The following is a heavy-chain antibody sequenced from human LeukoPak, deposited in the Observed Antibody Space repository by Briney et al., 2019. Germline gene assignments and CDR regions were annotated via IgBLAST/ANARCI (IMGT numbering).Heavy chain of an antibody. J-gene: IGHJ4*02. CDR2: IYYSGST. D-gene: IGHD1-1*01. CDR1: GASISSSSYY. V-gene: IGHV4-39*02. CDR3: ARDNLTQTGTNPFDY. Sequence: KPSETLSLTCTVSGASISSSSYYWGWIRQPPGKGLEWICSIYYSGSTYYNPSLKSRVTISVDTSKNQFSLKLSSVTAADTAVYYCARDNLTQTGTNPFDYWGQGTLVTVSS.